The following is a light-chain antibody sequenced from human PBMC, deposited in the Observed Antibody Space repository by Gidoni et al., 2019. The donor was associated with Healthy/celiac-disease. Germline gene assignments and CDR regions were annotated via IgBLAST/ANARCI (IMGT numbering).Light chain of an antibody. CDR1: QSVLYSSNNKNY. CDR3: QQYYSTPPALT. V-gene: IGKV4-1*01. Sequence: DIVMTQSPDSLAVSLGERATINCKSSQSVLYSSNNKNYLAWYQQKPGQPPKLLIYCASTRASGVPDRFSGSGSGTDFTLTISSLQAEDVEVYYCQQYYSTPPALTFGGGTKVEIK. J-gene: IGKJ4*01. CDR2: CAS.